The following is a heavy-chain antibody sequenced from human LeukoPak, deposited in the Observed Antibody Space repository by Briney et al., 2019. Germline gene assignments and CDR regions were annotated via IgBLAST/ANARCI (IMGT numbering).Heavy chain of an antibody. CDR1: AVSISSYY. V-gene: IGHV4-59*08. Sequence: SETLSLTCTVSAVSISSYYWSWIRQPPGKGLEWLGYISYSGSTSYNPSLESRITISVDTSKNQFSLKLTSVTAADTAVFYCARHGRYFDNWGQGTLVTVSS. D-gene: IGHD3-9*01. J-gene: IGHJ5*02. CDR3: ARHGRYFDN. CDR2: ISYSGST.